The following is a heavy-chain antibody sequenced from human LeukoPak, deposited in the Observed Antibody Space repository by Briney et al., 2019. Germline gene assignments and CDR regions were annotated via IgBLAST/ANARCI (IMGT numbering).Heavy chain of an antibody. J-gene: IGHJ5*02. CDR1: GGSFSGDY. D-gene: IGHD2-2*01. V-gene: IGHV4-34*01. CDR2: INHSGST. Sequence: SETLFLTCAVYGGSFSGDYWSWIRQPPGNVLEWIGEINHSGSTNYNPSLKSRVTISVDTSKNQFSLKLSSVTAADTDVYYCARYSQIVQAATLNWFDPWGQGTLVTVSS. CDR3: ARYSQIVQAATLNWFDP.